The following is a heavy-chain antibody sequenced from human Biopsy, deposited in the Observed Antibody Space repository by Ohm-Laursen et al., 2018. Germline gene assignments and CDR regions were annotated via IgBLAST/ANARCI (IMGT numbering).Heavy chain of an antibody. J-gene: IGHJ4*02. CDR2: ISPKSGDT. CDR3: ALQSVAQMKNFDY. V-gene: IGHV1-2*02. D-gene: IGHD6-19*01. CDR1: GFSFTGYY. Sequence: ASVKVPCKASGFSFTGYYIHWVRQPPGQGLEWMGWISPKSGDTNYAHKFQGNITMTRDTSMSTAYMEMSRLRCDDTAVYYCALQSVAQMKNFDYWGQGTLVTVSS.